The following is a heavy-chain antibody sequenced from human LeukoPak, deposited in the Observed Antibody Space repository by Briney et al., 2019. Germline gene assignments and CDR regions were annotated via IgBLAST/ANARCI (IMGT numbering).Heavy chain of an antibody. CDR3: ARDHVGGKYYCMDV. D-gene: IGHD3-16*01. V-gene: IGHV3-7*01. J-gene: IGHJ6*03. CDR1: GFTFSNYW. CDR2: IKQDGSEK. Sequence: GGSLRLSCVASGFTFSNYWLTWVRQAPGKGLECVANIKQDGSEKSYVDSVKGRFTISRDNAKNSVYLQMNSLRVEDTAVYYCARDHVGGKYYCMDVWGKGTTVTVSS.